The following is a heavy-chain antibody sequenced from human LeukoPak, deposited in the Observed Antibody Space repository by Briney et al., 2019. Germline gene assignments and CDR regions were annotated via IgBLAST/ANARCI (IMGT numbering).Heavy chain of an antibody. Sequence: SETLSLTCTVSGGSISSSSYYWGWIRQPPGKGLEWTGSIYYSGSTYYNPSLKSRVTISVDTSKNQFSLKLSSVTAADTAVYYCARTTTTMYYDILTGSLRGNAFDIWGQGTMVTVSS. V-gene: IGHV4-39*07. D-gene: IGHD3-9*01. CDR1: GGSISSSSYY. CDR3: ARTTTTMYYDILTGSLRGNAFDI. CDR2: IYYSGST. J-gene: IGHJ3*02.